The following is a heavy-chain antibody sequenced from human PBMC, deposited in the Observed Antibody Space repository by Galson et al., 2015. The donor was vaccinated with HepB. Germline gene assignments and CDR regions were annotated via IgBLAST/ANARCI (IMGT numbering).Heavy chain of an antibody. CDR2: IWYDGSNK. V-gene: IGHV3-33*08. J-gene: IGHJ6*02. Sequence: SLRLSCAASGFTFSSYGMHWVRQAPGKGLEWVAVIWYDGSNKYYADSVKGRFTISRDNSKNTLYLQMNSLRAEDTAVYYCARDFPLSSSHDYYGMDVWGQGTTVTVSS. CDR1: GFTFSSYG. CDR3: ARDFPLSSSHDYYGMDV. D-gene: IGHD6-13*01.